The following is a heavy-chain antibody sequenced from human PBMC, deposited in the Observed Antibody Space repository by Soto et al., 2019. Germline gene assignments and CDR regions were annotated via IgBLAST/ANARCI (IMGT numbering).Heavy chain of an antibody. Sequence: SETLSLTCTVAGDSFSRNSYYWGWVRQSPGKGLEWIGARSYGGTTYYSPSLESRVTISGDTSKNQFSLKVNSVTAADTAIYYCARLYSASWFPGYFQHWGQGILVTVSS. J-gene: IGHJ1*01. CDR2: RSYGGTT. D-gene: IGHD2-2*01. V-gene: IGHV4-39*01. CDR1: GDSFSRNSYY. CDR3: ARLYSASWFPGYFQH.